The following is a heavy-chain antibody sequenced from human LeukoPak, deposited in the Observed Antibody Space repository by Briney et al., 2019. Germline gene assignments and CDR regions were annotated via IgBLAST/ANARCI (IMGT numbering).Heavy chain of an antibody. CDR1: GFTFYNYW. D-gene: IGHD2/OR15-2a*01. CDR3: GRETVIGGLGD. J-gene: IGHJ4*02. CDR2: IKTDGSIT. Sequence: PGGSLRLSCAASGFTFYNYWMHWVRQPPGRGLEWVSRIKTDGSITGYADSVKGRFTISRDNAKNTLYLQMNSLRAEDTAVYYCGRETVIGGLGDWGQGVLVTVSS. V-gene: IGHV3-74*01.